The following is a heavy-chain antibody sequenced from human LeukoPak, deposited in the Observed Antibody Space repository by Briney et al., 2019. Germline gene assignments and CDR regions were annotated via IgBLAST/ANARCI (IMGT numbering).Heavy chain of an antibody. J-gene: IGHJ4*02. D-gene: IGHD2-21*02. CDR2: IIPIFGTA. CDR1: GGTFSSYA. V-gene: IGHV1-69*13. CDR3: ARAPYCGGDCYSDYYFDY. Sequence: SVKASCKASGGTFSSYAISWVRQAPGQGLEWMGGIIPIFGTANYAQKFQGRVTITADESTSTAYMELSSLRSEDTAVYYCARAPYCGGDCYSDYYFDYWGQGTLVTVSS.